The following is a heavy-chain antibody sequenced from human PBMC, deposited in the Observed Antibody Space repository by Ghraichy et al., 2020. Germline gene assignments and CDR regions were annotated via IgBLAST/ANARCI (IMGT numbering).Heavy chain of an antibody. CDR2: IYYSGST. J-gene: IGHJ4*02. CDR1: GGSISSYY. Sequence: SETLSLTCTVSGGSISSYYWSWIRQPPGKGLEWIGYIYYSGSTNYNPSLKSRVTISVDTSKNQFSLKLSSVTAADTAVYYCAREYYYDSSGSTAYFDYWGQGTLVTVSS. V-gene: IGHV4-59*01. D-gene: IGHD3-22*01. CDR3: AREYYYDSSGSTAYFDY.